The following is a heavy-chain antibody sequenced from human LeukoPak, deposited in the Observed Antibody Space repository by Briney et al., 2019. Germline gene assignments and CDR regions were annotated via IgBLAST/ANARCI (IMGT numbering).Heavy chain of an antibody. J-gene: IGHJ6*03. CDR2: ISAYNGNT. CDR3: ARDSETTVTTYYYYYYMDV. V-gene: IGHV1-18*01. D-gene: IGHD4-11*01. Sequence: ASVKVSCKASGYTFTSYGTSWVRQAPGQGLEWMGWISAYNGNTNYAQKLQGRVTMTTDTSTSTAYMELRSLRSDDTAVYYCARDSETTVTTYYYYYYMDVWGKGTTVTVSS. CDR1: GYTFTSYG.